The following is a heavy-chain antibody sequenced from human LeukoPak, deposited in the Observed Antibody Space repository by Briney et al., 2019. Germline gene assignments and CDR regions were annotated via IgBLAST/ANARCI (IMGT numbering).Heavy chain of an antibody. D-gene: IGHD3-10*01. J-gene: IGHJ4*02. CDR2: VRYDQVNK. V-gene: IGHV3-30*02. Sequence: PGGSLRLSCAASGFTFTSYGMHWVRQAPGKGLEWVAFVRYDQVNKYYADSVKGRFTISRDNSKNTLYLQMNSLRPDGTAVYYCTSPTSLGFWGQGTLVTVSS. CDR1: GFTFTSYG. CDR3: TSPTSLGF.